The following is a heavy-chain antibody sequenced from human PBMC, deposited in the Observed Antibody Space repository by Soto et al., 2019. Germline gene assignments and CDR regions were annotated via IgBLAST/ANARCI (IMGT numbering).Heavy chain of an antibody. J-gene: IGHJ4*02. CDR3: ARMPLQVSGWSLDS. CDR2: IYYSGST. D-gene: IGHD6-13*01. CDR1: GGSMSSYY. Sequence: SETLSLTWSVFGGSMSSYYWSWIRQPPGKGLEWIGYIYYSGSTNYKSSLKSRVTISVDTSKNQFSLKLSSVTAADTAVYYCARMPLQVSGWSLDSWGQGILVTVSS. V-gene: IGHV4-59*08.